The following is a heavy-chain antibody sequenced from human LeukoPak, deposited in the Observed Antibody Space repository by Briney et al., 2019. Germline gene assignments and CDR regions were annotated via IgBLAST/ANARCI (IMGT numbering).Heavy chain of an antibody. CDR3: GTYPTILGELGTFDY. D-gene: IGHD3-16*01. J-gene: IGHJ4*02. CDR1: GFTFSSYA. Sequence: QPGGSLRLSCAASGFTFSSYAMSWVRQAPGKGLEWVSAISGSGGSTYYADSVKGRFTISRDNSKNTLYLQMNSLRAEDTAVYYCGTYPTILGELGTFDYWGQGTLVTVSS. CDR2: ISGSGGST. V-gene: IGHV3-23*01.